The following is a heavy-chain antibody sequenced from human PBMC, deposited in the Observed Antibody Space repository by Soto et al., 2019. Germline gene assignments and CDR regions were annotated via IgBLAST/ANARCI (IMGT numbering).Heavy chain of an antibody. CDR1: GYTFTSYD. CDR2: MNPNSGNT. V-gene: IGHV1-8*01. CDR3: ASPARNYDFWSGYSFDV. D-gene: IGHD3-3*01. Sequence: ASVKVSCKASGYTFTSYDINWVRQATGQGLEWMGWMNPNSGNTGYAQKFQGRVTMTRNTSISTAYMELSSLRSEDTAVYYCASPARNYDFWSGYSFDVWGQGTMVTVSS. J-gene: IGHJ3*01.